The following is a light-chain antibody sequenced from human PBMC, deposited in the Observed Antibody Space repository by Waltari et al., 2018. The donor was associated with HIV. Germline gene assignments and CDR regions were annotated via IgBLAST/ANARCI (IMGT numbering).Light chain of an antibody. J-gene: IGKJ3*01. V-gene: IGKV1-39*01. CDR1: QSISFY. CDR3: QQSFDVPLV. Sequence: DIQMTQSPSSLSASVGDRVTITCRASQSISFYLNWYLQKPGKAPNLLIYDASSLQSGLPPRFSGSGSGTEFTLTITNLQPEDFATYFCQQSFDVPLVFGPGTRVD. CDR2: DAS.